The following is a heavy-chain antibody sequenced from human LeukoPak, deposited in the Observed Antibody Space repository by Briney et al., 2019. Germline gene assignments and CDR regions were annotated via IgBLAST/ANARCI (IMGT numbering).Heavy chain of an antibody. J-gene: IGHJ3*02. CDR2: IIPIFGTA. CDR1: GGTFSSYA. V-gene: IGHV1-69*05. CDR3: ARDLDEENSGETGAFDI. Sequence: SVKVSCKASGGTFSSYAISWVRQAPGQGLEWMGGIIPIFGTANYAQKFQGRVTITTDESASTAYMELSSLRSEDTAVYYCARDLDEENSGETGAFDIWGQGTMVTVSS. D-gene: IGHD6-19*01.